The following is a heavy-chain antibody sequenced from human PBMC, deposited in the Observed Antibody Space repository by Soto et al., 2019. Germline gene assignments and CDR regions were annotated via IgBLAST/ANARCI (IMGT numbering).Heavy chain of an antibody. D-gene: IGHD3-22*01. CDR1: GFLFSSYS. CDR3: ARETASDSSGFDY. Sequence: GGSLRLSCAASGFLFSSYSMNWVRQAPGKGLEWVSYISSSTSTIYYADSVKGRFTISRDNAKNSLYLQMNSLRDEDTAVYYCARETASDSSGFDYWGRGTLVTVSS. V-gene: IGHV3-48*02. J-gene: IGHJ4*02. CDR2: ISSSTSTI.